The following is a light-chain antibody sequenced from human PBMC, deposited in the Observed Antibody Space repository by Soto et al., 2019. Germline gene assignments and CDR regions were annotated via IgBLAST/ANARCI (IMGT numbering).Light chain of an antibody. CDR2: GAS. Sequence: EIVLTQSPGTLSLSPGERATLSCRASQSVTSNFLAWYQQKPGQAPGHLIYGASSRATGIPDRFSGSGSGTDFTLTISRLEPEDFAVYYCQQYGTSPATFGQGTKLEIK. V-gene: IGKV3-20*01. CDR3: QQYGTSPAT. CDR1: QSVTSNF. J-gene: IGKJ2*01.